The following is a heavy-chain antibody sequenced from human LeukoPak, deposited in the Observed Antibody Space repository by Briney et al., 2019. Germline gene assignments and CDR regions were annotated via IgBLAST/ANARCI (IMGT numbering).Heavy chain of an antibody. D-gene: IGHD6-19*01. J-gene: IGHJ5*02. Sequence: SETLSLTCTVSGGSISSSSYYWGWIRQPPGKGLEWIGSIYYSGSTYYNPSLKSRVTISVDTSKNQFSLKLSSVTAADTAVYYCARSSVPPRIAVAGMAAWFDPWGQGTLVTVSS. CDR2: IYYSGST. CDR3: ARSSVPPRIAVAGMAAWFDP. V-gene: IGHV4-39*07. CDR1: GGSISSSSYY.